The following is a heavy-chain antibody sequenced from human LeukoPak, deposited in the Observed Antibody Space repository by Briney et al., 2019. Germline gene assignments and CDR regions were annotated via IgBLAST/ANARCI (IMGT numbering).Heavy chain of an antibody. V-gene: IGHV1-2*02. CDR1: GYTFTGYY. D-gene: IGHD2-15*01. CDR3: ARDHCSGGSCYWGRWFDP. CDR2: INPNSGGT. J-gene: IGHJ5*02. Sequence: GASVKVSCKASGYTFTGYYMHWVRQAPGQGLEWVGWINPNSGGTNYAQKFQGRVTMTRDTSISTAYMELSRLRSDDTAVYYCARDHCSGGSCYWGRWFDPWGQGTLVTVSS.